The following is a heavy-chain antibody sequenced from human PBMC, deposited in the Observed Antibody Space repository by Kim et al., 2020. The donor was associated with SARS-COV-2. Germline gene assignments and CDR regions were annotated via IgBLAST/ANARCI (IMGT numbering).Heavy chain of an antibody. CDR3: ARAESRYCGGDCYYYFDY. CDR2: ISYDGSNK. Sequence: GGSLRLSCAASGFTFSSYAMHWVRQAPGKGLEWVAVISYDGSNKYYADSVKGRFTISRDNSKNTLYLQMNSLRAEDTAVYYCARAESRYCGGDCYYYFDYWGQGTLVTVSS. D-gene: IGHD2-21*02. CDR1: GFTFSSYA. V-gene: IGHV3-30-3*01. J-gene: IGHJ4*02.